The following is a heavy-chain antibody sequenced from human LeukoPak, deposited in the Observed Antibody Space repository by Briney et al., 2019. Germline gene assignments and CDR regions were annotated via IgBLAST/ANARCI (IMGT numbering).Heavy chain of an antibody. V-gene: IGHV3-74*01. D-gene: IGHD3-22*01. CDR1: GFTFSSYW. CDR2: INNDGSST. J-gene: IGHJ4*02. CDR3: AENYYDSRGYFGY. Sequence: PGGSLRLSCAASGFTFSSYWMHWVRQAPGKGLVWVSRINNDGSSTSYADSVKGRFTISRDNAKNTLYLQMNSLRAEDTAVYYCAENYYDSRGYFGYWGRGTLVTVST.